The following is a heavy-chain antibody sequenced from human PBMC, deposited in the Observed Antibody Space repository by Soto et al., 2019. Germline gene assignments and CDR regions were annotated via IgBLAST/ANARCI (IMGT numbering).Heavy chain of an antibody. Sequence: QVQLVESGGGVVQPGRSLRLSCAASGFTFSNYGMHWVRQAPGKGLEWVAVIWYDGNNKYYVDSVKGRFTISRDNSRNSLYPKKNSESTEDTAVYYCARIHWGGDNCVGGCDIWGQVTMVTVSS. V-gene: IGHV3-33*01. D-gene: IGHD2-21*02. CDR1: GFTFSNYG. CDR3: ARIHWGGDNCVGGCDI. CDR2: IWYDGNNK. J-gene: IGHJ3*02.